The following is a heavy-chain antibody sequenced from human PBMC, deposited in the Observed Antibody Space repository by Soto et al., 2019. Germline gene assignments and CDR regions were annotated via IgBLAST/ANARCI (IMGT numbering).Heavy chain of an antibody. Sequence: PSETLSLTCTVSGDSISTYYWSWIRQPPGGGLEWIGYVYYSGSTTYNPSLKSRVTIAVDTSKNQFSLGLTSVTAADTAVYYCAKTHSSTYSFYDYWGQGALVTVSS. D-gene: IGHD2-2*01. CDR3: AKTHSSTYSFYDY. J-gene: IGHJ4*02. CDR1: GDSISTYY. V-gene: IGHV4-59*01. CDR2: VYYSGST.